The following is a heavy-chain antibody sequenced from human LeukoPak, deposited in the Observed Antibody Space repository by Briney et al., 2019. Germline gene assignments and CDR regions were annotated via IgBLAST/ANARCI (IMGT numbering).Heavy chain of an antibody. CDR2: IWADGAP. D-gene: IGHD4-17*01. CDR3: ARHRLRDEYYFDY. Sequence: PSQTLSLTCTVSGGSISSGNYYWSWIRQPAGKGLEWIGRIWADGAPTYRPSLKSRVTISVDTSKNQFSLKLSSVTAADTAVYYCARHRLRDEYYFDYWGQGTLVTVSS. J-gene: IGHJ4*02. CDR1: GGSISSGNYY. V-gene: IGHV4-61*02.